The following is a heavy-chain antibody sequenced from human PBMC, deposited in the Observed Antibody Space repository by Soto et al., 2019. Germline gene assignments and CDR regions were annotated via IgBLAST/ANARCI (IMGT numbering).Heavy chain of an antibody. CDR3: ARTNDYNWGINWVDY. D-gene: IGHD7-27*01. CDR1: GFTFSTYG. Sequence: GGSLRLSCAASGFTFSTYGMTWVRQAPGKGLAWVSGISYNGGSTYYADSVKGRFTISRDNSKNTLYLQMNNLRAEDTAVYYCARTNDYNWGINWVDYWGQGTLVTVSS. J-gene: IGHJ4*02. V-gene: IGHV3-23*01. CDR2: ISYNGGST.